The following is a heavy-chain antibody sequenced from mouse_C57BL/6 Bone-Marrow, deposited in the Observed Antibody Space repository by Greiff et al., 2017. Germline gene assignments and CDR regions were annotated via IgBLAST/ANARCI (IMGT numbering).Heavy chain of an antibody. V-gene: IGHV1-69*01. CDR1: GYTFTSYW. J-gene: IGHJ1*03. CDR2: IDPSDSYT. D-gene: IGHD1-1*01. Sequence: VQLQQPGAELVMPGASVKLSCKASGYTFTSYWMHWVKQRPAQGLEWIGEIDPSDSYTTYNQKFKGKSTLTVDKSSSTAYMQLSSLTSEDSAVYYCARLIYYYGSKYFDVWGTGTTVTVSS. CDR3: ARLIYYYGSKYFDV.